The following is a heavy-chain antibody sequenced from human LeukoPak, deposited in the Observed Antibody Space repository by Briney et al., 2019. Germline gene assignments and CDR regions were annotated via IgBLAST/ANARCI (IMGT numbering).Heavy chain of an antibody. CDR2: ISSSSSYI. CDR3: ARVRCSSTSCYFGMDV. V-gene: IGHV3-21*01. D-gene: IGHD2-2*01. J-gene: IGHJ6*02. CDR1: GFTFSSYS. Sequence: PGGSLRLSCAASGFTFSSYSMNWARQAPGKGLEWVSSISSSSSYIYYADSVKGRFTISRDNAKNSLYLQMNSLRAEDTAVYYCARVRCSSTSCYFGMDVWGQGTTVTVSS.